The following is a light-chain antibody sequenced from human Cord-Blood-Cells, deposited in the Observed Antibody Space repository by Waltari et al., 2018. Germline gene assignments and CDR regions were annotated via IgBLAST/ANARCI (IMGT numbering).Light chain of an antibody. J-gene: IGLJ1*01. CDR3: QSYDSSLSGYV. CDR1: SSNIRAGYD. V-gene: IGLV1-40*01. Sequence: QSVLTQPPSVSGAPGQRVTISCTGSSSNIRAGYDVHWYQQLPGTAPKLLIYGNSKRPSGVPDRFAGSKSGTSASLAITGLQAEEEADYYCQSYDSSLSGYVFGTGTKVTVL. CDR2: GNS.